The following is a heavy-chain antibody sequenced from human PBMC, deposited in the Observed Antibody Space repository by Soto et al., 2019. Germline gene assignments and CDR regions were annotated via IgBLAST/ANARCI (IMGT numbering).Heavy chain of an antibody. CDR2: INPSGGST. D-gene: IGHD1-26*01. Sequence: QVQLVQSGAEVKKPGASVKVSCKASGYTFTSYYMHWVRQAPGQGLEWMGIINPSGGSTSYAKKFQGGVTMTREKSTSTVYMELSSLRSEDTAVYYCARGGSGSPAASLRVYGMDVWGQGTTVTVSS. CDR1: GYTFTSYY. CDR3: ARGGSGSPAASLRVYGMDV. J-gene: IGHJ6*02. V-gene: IGHV1-46*03.